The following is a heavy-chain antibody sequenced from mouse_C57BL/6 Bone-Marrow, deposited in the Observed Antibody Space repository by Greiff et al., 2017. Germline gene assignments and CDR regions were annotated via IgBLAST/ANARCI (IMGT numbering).Heavy chain of an antibody. Sequence: EVQLQQSGPELVKPGASVKISCKASGYSFTGYYMNWVKQSPEKSLEWIGEINPSTGGTTYNQKFKAKATLTVDKSSSTAYMQLKSLTSEDSAVYSCASPLGLYAMDYWGQGTSVTVSS. CDR2: INPSTGGT. J-gene: IGHJ4*01. D-gene: IGHD6-1*01. CDR3: ASPLGLYAMDY. V-gene: IGHV1-42*01. CDR1: GYSFTGYY.